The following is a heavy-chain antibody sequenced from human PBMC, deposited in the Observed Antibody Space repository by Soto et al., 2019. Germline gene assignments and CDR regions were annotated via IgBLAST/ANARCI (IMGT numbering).Heavy chain of an antibody. CDR1: GDSVTSHY. D-gene: IGHD6-6*01. CDR3: ARANSSSSWGYYYYMDV. Sequence: SETLSLTCSFSGDSVTSHYLTWIRQSPEKGLEWIGYMHYTGFSHYNPSLKSRLTISVDTSKNQFTLQLSSVTVADTAVYYCARANSSSSWGYYYYMDVWGKGTTVTVSS. J-gene: IGHJ6*03. CDR2: MHYTGFS. V-gene: IGHV4-59*02.